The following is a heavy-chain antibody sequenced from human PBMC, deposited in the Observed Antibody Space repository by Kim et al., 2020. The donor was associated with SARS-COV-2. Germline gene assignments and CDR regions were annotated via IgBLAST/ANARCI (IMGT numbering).Heavy chain of an antibody. D-gene: IGHD2-2*01. CDR1: GITFSSYA. CDR3: AKENPGPIRIVVVPPCWHGMDV. V-gene: IGHV3-23*01. J-gene: IGHJ6*02. Sequence: GGSLRLSCAASGITFSSYAMSWVRQAPGKGLEWVSTISDSGGSAYYADSVKGRFTISRDNSKNTLYLQMNSLRAEDTAVYYCAKENPGPIRIVVVPPCWHGMDVWGQGTTVTVSS. CDR2: ISDSGGSA.